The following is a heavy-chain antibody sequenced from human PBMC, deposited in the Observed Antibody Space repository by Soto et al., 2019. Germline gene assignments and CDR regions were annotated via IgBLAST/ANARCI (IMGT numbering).Heavy chain of an antibody. Sequence: EVQLVESGGGLVQPGGSLRLSCAASRLTLRPYWMNWVRQVPGKGLVWVARINPDGTSTKYADSVKGRFTISRDNATNTLSLQLNSLRGDDTSLSYGECGSEGLFSWGQGTLVAVSS. CDR3: ECGSEGLFS. CDR2: INPDGTST. J-gene: IGHJ5*02. D-gene: IGHD3-10*02. V-gene: IGHV3-74*03. CDR1: RLTLRPYW.